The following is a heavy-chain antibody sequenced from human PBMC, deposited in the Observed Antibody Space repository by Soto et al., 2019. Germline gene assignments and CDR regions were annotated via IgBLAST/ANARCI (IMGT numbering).Heavy chain of an antibody. D-gene: IGHD5-18*01. CDR2: ISYDGNNK. CDR1: GFTYSTYT. CDR3: ARDQGYSHY. J-gene: IGHJ4*02. V-gene: IGHV3-30-3*01. Sequence: GGSLRLSCTASGFTYSTYTMHWVRQAPGKGLEWVAVISYDGNNKFYADSVKGRFTISRDSTKQTLYLQMNSLRPDDTAMYYCARDQGYSHYWGQGTLVTVSS.